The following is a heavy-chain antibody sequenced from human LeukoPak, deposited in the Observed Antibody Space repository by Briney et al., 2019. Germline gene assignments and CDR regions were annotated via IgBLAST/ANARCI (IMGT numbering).Heavy chain of an antibody. CDR2: MNPNSGHT. J-gene: IGHJ6*03. CDR3: ARTPFTPPLVSYYYHMDV. Sequence: GASVKVSCKASGYTFTDYYMHWVRQAPGQGLEWMGWMNPNSGHTNYAQEFLGRVAMTRDTSITTAYMELSRLRSDDTAVYYCARTPFTPPLVSYYYHMDVWGKGTTVTISS. D-gene: IGHD2/OR15-2a*01. CDR1: GYTFTDYY. V-gene: IGHV1-2*02.